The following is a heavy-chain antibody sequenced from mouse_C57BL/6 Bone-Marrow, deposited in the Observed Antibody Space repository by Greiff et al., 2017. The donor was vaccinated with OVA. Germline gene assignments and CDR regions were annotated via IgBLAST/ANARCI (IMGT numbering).Heavy chain of an antibody. CDR2: ISSGGDYI. V-gene: IGHV5-9-1*02. CDR1: GFTFSSYA. J-gene: IGHJ4*01. CDR3: TRDPSYYGSSYYAMDY. Sequence: DVKLQESGEGLVKPGGSLKLSCAASGFTFSSYAMSWVRQTPEKRLEWVAYISSGGDYIYYADTVKGRFTISRDNARNTLYLQMSSLKSEDTAMYYCTRDPSYYGSSYYAMDYWGQGTSVTVSS. D-gene: IGHD1-1*01.